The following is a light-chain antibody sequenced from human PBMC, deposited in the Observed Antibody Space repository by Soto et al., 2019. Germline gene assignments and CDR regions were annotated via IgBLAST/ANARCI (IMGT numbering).Light chain of an antibody. CDR3: QQYGLYWS. V-gene: IGKV1-39*01. CDR2: AAS. J-gene: IGKJ1*01. CDR1: QSISSY. Sequence: DIQMTQSPSSLSASVGDRVTITCRASQSISSYLNWYQQKPGKAPKLLIYAASSLQSGVPSRFSVSGSGTEFTLTISSLQPDDFATYYCQQYGLYWSFGQGTKVDIK.